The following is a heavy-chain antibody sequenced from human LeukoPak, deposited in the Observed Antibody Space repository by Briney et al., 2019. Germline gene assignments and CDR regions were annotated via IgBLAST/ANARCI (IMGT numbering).Heavy chain of an antibody. D-gene: IGHD2-8*01. V-gene: IGHV1-18*01. CDR1: GYTFSSYG. Sequence: GASVKVSCKASGYTFSSYGISWVRQAPGQGLEWMGWISVYSGNTNYAQRFQRRVTMTTDTSTSTAYMELRSLRSDDTAVYYCARDANGVLGDYWGQGTLFTVSS. CDR2: ISVYSGNT. J-gene: IGHJ4*02. CDR3: ARDANGVLGDY.